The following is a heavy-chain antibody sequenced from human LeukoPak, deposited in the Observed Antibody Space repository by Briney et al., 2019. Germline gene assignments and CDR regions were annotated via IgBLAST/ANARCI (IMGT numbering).Heavy chain of an antibody. V-gene: IGHV3-53*01. D-gene: IGHD5-18*01. CDR1: GFTVSSSY. Sequence: GGSLRLSCAASGFTVSSSYMSWVRQALGKGLEWVSLIYSGGSTYYAASVKGRFTISRDNSKNTLYLQMNSLRPEDTAVYYCAKGYNYAYEYWGQGTLVTVSS. CDR2: IYSGGST. J-gene: IGHJ4*02. CDR3: AKGYNYAYEY.